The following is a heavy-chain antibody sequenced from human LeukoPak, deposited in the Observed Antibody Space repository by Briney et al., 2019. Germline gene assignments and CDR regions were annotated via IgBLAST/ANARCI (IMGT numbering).Heavy chain of an antibody. Sequence: GGSLRLSCAASGFTFSSYGMHWVRQAPGKGLEWVAVIWYGGSNKYYADSVKGRFTISRDNSKNTLYLQMNSLRAEDTAVYYCARIRVPAALFDYWGQGTLVTVSS. CDR3: ARIRVPAALFDY. V-gene: IGHV3-33*08. J-gene: IGHJ4*02. D-gene: IGHD2-2*01. CDR2: IWYGGSNK. CDR1: GFTFSSYG.